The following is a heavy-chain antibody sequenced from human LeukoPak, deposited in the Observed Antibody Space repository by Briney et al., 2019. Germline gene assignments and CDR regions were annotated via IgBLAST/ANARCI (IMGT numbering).Heavy chain of an antibody. J-gene: IGHJ4*02. D-gene: IGHD6-13*01. Sequence: SETLSLTCTVSGGSLSSYYWSWLRQPPGKGLEWIGYIYYSGSTNYNPSLKSRVTISVDTSKNQFSLKLSSVTAADTAVYYCARGNLAYSSSWRFDYWGQGTLVTVSS. V-gene: IGHV4-59*01. CDR1: GGSLSSYY. CDR3: ARGNLAYSSSWRFDY. CDR2: IYYSGST.